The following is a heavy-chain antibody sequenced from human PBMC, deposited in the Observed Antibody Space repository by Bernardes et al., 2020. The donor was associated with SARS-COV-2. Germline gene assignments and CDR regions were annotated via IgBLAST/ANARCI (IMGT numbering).Heavy chain of an antibody. Sequence: SETLSLTCSVSGGSINSGDYFWAWIRQPPGKGLEWIGTMYYTGSTYHNPSLKSRVTMSVDTSKNQFSLKLSSVTATDTAIYYCAGNFDYYYDISGPGSFDYWGLGTQVTVSS. CDR2: MYYTGST. CDR1: GGSINSGDYF. CDR3: AGNFDYYYDISGPGSFDY. J-gene: IGHJ4*02. D-gene: IGHD3-22*01. V-gene: IGHV4-39*01.